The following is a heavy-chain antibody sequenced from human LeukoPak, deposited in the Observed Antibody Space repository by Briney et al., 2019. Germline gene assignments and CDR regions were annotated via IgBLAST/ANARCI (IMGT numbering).Heavy chain of an antibody. CDR1: GFTFTTYG. Sequence: RGSLRLSCAASGFTFTTYGLHWVRQAPGKGLEWVAAIASNGGSEYYADSVKGRFTISRDNSKNTLFLQMNSLRPDDTAVYYCAKRGHYSINWYHYFDYWGQGTLVTVSS. CDR3: AKRGHYSINWYHYFDY. D-gene: IGHD6-13*01. CDR2: IASNGGSE. J-gene: IGHJ4*02. V-gene: IGHV3-30*18.